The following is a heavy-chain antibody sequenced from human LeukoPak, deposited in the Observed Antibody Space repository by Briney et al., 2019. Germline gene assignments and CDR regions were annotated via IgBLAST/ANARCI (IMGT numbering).Heavy chain of an antibody. CDR3: ASSYRITIFPPGEY. CDR2: ISGGGNYI. D-gene: IGHD3-3*01. J-gene: IGHJ4*02. Sequence: KPGGSLRLSCAASEFTFSSYSMNWVRQAPGKGLEWVSSISGGGNYIYYADSVKGRFTISRDNAKNSLYLQMNSLRAEDTAVYYCASSYRITIFPPGEYWGQGTLVTVSS. CDR1: EFTFSSYS. V-gene: IGHV3-21*01.